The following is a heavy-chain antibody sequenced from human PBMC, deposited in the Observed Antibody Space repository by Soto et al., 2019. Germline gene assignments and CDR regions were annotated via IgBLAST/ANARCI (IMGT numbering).Heavy chain of an antibody. CDR2: ISYDGSNK. J-gene: IGHJ5*02. CDR1: GFTFSSYG. V-gene: IGHV3-30*18. D-gene: IGHD6-19*01. CDR3: AKDHRRIAVAAPLGP. Sequence: GGSLRLSCAASGFTFSSYGMHWVRQAPGKGLEWVAVISYDGSNKYYADSVKGRFTISRDNSKNTLYLQMNSLRAEDTAVYYCAKDHRRIAVAAPLGPWGQGTLVTAPQ.